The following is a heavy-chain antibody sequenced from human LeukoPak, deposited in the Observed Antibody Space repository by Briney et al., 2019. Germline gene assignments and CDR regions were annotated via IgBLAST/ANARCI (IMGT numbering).Heavy chain of an antibody. CDR2: ISSSSSTT. CDR3: AKVVRRYYDSSGAFDI. Sequence: PGGSLRLSCAASGFTFSSYSMNWVRQAPGKGLEWVSYISSSSSTTYYADSVKGRFTISRDNSKNTLYLQMNSLRAEDTAVYYCAKVVRRYYDSSGAFDIWGQGTMVTVSS. D-gene: IGHD3-22*01. CDR1: GFTFSSYS. V-gene: IGHV3-48*01. J-gene: IGHJ3*02.